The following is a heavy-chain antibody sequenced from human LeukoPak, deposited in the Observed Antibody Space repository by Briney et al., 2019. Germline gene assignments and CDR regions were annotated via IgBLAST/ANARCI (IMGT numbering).Heavy chain of an antibody. CDR3: ARKPFIKKPHPLNY. J-gene: IGHJ4*02. Sequence: SVKVSCKASGGTFSSYAISWVRQAPGQGLEWMGGIIPIFGTANYAQKFQGRVTITADESTSTAYMELSSLRSEDTAVYYCARKPFIKKPHPLNYWGQGTLVTVSS. CDR2: IIPIFGTA. V-gene: IGHV1-69*13. D-gene: IGHD3-10*01. CDR1: GGTFSSYA.